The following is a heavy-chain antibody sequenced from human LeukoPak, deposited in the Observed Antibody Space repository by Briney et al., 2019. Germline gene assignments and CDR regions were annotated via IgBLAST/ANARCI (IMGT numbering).Heavy chain of an antibody. CDR2: ITTTSTYT. CDR3: ARDWYCSSSICYTGRNWFDP. J-gene: IGHJ5*02. Sequence: PGGSLRLSCAASGFTFRDYYMSWIRQAPGKGLEWVSYITTTSTYTDYADSVKGRFTISRDNAKNSLYLQMNSLRPEDTAVYYCARDWYCSSSICYTGRNWFDPWGQGTLVTVSS. D-gene: IGHD2-2*02. CDR1: GFTFRDYY. V-gene: IGHV3-11*05.